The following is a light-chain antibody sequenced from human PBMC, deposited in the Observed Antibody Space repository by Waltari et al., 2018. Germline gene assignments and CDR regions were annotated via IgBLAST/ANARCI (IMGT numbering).Light chain of an antibody. V-gene: IGLV2-23*01. CDR3: CSYAGSHVV. J-gene: IGLJ2*01. CDR1: SSDVGSYNL. CDR2: EGS. Sequence: QSALTQPASVSGSPGQSITISCTGTSSDVGSYNLVSWYQQHPGNAPKLIVYEGSKRPSGLSNRFSGSKSGNTASLTISGLQAEDEADYYCCSYAGSHVVFGGGTKLTVL.